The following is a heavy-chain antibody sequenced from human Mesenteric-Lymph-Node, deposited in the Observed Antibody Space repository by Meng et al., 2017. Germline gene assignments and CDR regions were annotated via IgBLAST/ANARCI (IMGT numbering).Heavy chain of an antibody. D-gene: IGHD1-1*01. CDR1: GFSFTDHW. CDR2: IDPHGSDP. CDR3: TNDRLNH. J-gene: IGHJ1*01. Sequence: EVQLVGSGGRVVQPGRSLRLSCTASGFSFTDHWMHWVRQGPGKGPVWVSRIDPHGSDPRYADSVKGRFTISRDNAKNTVYLQMNSLRAEDSALYYCTNDRLNHWGQGALVTVSS. V-gene: IGHV3-74*01.